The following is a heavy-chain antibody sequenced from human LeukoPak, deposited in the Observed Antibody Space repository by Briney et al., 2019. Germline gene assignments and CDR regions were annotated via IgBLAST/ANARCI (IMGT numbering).Heavy chain of an antibody. CDR3: ARASVVPAAIWGIDY. J-gene: IGHJ4*02. V-gene: IGHV4-61*01. D-gene: IGHD2-2*01. Sequence: PSETLSLTCTVSGGSLSSGSYYWSWIRQPPGKGLEWIGYIYYSGSTNYNPSLKSRVTISVDTSKNQFSLKLSSVTAADTAVYYCARASVVPAAIWGIDYWGQGTLVAVSS. CDR1: GGSLSSGSYY. CDR2: IYYSGST.